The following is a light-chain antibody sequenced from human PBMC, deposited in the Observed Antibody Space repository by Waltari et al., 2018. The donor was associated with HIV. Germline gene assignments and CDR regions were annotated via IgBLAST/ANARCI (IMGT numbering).Light chain of an antibody. CDR3: ATWDDSLNM. V-gene: IGLV1-47*01. J-gene: IGLJ3*02. CDR1: YGTIGTGF. CDR2: RND. Sequence: QSVLTQPPSVSALPGQTVTISCSGSYGTIGTGFVCWYQVLPGLASKLLIYRNDQRPSGVPDRFSGSKSGTSASLAITGLRSEDEGDYYCATWDDSLNMFGGGTRLTVL.